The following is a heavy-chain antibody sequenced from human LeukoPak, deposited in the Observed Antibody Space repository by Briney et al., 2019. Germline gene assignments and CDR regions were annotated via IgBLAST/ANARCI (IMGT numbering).Heavy chain of an antibody. CDR1: GFTFSSYN. CDR3: ARMCTDGVCYDY. Sequence: GGSLRLSCAASGFTFSSYNMNWVRQTPGKGPEWVSYISSDSNYIYYADPVKGRFTISRDNAKNSLYLQMNSLRAEDTAVYYCARMCTDGVCYDYWGQGTLVTVSS. V-gene: IGHV3-21*01. D-gene: IGHD2-8*01. CDR2: ISSDSNYI. J-gene: IGHJ4*02.